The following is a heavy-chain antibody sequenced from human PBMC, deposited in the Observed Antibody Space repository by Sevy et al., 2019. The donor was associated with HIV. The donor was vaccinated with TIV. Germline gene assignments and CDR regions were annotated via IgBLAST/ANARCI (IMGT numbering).Heavy chain of an antibody. CDR3: ARDGRGGYSYGDTGHYYYYYGMDV. Sequence: ASVKVSCKASGGTFSSYAISWVRQAPGQGLEWMGGIIPIFGTANYAQKFQGRVTITADESTSTAYMELSSLRSEDTAVYYCARDGRGGYSYGDTGHYYYYYGMDVWGQGTTVTVSS. J-gene: IGHJ6*02. CDR1: GGTFSSYA. D-gene: IGHD5-18*01. V-gene: IGHV1-69*13. CDR2: IIPIFGTA.